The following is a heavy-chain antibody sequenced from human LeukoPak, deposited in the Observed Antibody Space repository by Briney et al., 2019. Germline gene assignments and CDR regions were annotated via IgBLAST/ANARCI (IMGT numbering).Heavy chain of an antibody. Sequence: PGGSLRLPCAASGFTFKDAWMAWVRQAPGKGLEWIGRIRNEVDGATTSYATSVKGRFNISRDDSRNTLYLQVQSLKSEDTALYYCATDRLFHNYWGQGTLVTVSS. V-gene: IGHV3-15*01. CDR2: IRNEVDGATT. D-gene: IGHD2-21*01. CDR3: ATDRLFHNY. J-gene: IGHJ4*02. CDR1: GFTFKDAW.